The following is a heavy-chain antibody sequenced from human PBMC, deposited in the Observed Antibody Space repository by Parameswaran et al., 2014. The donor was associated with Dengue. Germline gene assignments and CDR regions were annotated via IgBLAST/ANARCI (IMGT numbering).Heavy chain of an antibody. CDR2: ISWDGGST. CDR1: GFTFDGYT. V-gene: IGHV3-43*01. J-gene: IGHJ4*02. CDR3: AKDTQTGRGYFDY. Sequence: GESLKISCAASGFTFDGYTMHWVRQAPGKGLEWVSLISWDGGSTYYADSVKGRFTISRDNSKNSLYLQMNSLRTEDTALYYCAKDTQTGRGYFDYWGQGTLVTVSS.